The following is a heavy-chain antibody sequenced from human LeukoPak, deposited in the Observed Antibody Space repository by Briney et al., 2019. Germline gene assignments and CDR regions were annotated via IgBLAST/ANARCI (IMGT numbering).Heavy chain of an antibody. CDR1: GGSISSGGYS. D-gene: IGHD3-3*01. Sequence: SPSETLSLTCAVSGGSISSGGYSWSWIRQPPGKGLEWIGYIYHSGSTYYNPSLTSRLTISVDRSKNQFSLKLSSVTAADTPVYYCARSSYDFWSGANWFDPWGEGTLVTVSS. J-gene: IGHJ5*02. V-gene: IGHV4-30-2*01. CDR3: ARSSYDFWSGANWFDP. CDR2: IYHSGST.